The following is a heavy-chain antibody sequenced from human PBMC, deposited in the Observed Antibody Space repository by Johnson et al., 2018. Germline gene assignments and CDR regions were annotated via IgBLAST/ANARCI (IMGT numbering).Heavy chain of an antibody. CDR1: GYTFTSYD. Sequence: QVQLQESGAEVKKPGASVKVSCKASGYTFTSYDINWVRQATGQGLEWMGWMNPNSGNTGYAQKFQGRVTITADKSTSTAYMELSSLRSEDTAGYYCARGGWGTCCYPVSHYYDMDVWGKGTTVTVSS. CDR2: MNPNSGNT. CDR3: ARGGWGTCCYPVSHYYDMDV. J-gene: IGHJ6*03. D-gene: IGHD2-2*01. V-gene: IGHV1-8*01.